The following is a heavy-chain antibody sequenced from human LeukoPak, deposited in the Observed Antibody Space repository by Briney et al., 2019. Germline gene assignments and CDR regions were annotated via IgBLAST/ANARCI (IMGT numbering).Heavy chain of an antibody. J-gene: IGHJ4*02. CDR2: INPNTGGA. V-gene: IGHV1-2*02. Sequence: ASVKVSCKTSGYSFIVYYIHWVRQAPGQGLEWMGWINPNTGGANYAQKFQARVTMARDTSITTAYMELSRLRSDDTAIYYCARAQGGQVALFDSWGQGTLVTVSS. D-gene: IGHD5-12*01. CDR3: ARAQGGQVALFDS. CDR1: GYSFIVYY.